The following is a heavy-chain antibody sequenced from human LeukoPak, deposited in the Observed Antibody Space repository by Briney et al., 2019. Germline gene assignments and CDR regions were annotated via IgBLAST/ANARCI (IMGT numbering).Heavy chain of an antibody. CDR3: ARNQKAGFDY. CDR2: IYYSGST. D-gene: IGHD1-14*01. J-gene: IGHJ4*02. Sequence: SETLSLTCTVSGGSISSYYWSWLRQPPGKGLEWIGYIYYSGSTNYNPSLKSRVTISVDTSKNQFSLKLSSVTAADTAVYYCARNQKAGFDYWGQGTLVTVSS. V-gene: IGHV4-59*01. CDR1: GGSISSYY.